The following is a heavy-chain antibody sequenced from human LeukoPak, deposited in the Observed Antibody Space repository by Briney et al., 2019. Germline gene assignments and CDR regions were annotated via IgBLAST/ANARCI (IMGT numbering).Heavy chain of an antibody. J-gene: IGHJ6*02. D-gene: IGHD3-3*01. V-gene: IGHV1-2*02. CDR2: INPNSGGT. Sequence: ASVKVSCKASGYTFTGYYMHWVRQAPGQGLEWMGWINPNSGGTNYAQKFQGRVTMTRDTSISTAYVELSRLRSDDTAVYYCARALGEIYDFWSGYVTGMDVWGQGTTVTVSS. CDR3: ARALGEIYDFWSGYVTGMDV. CDR1: GYTFTGYY.